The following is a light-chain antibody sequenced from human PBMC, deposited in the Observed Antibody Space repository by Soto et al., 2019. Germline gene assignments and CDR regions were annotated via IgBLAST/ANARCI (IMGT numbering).Light chain of an antibody. V-gene: IGKV3-15*01. Sequence: ILMTQSPATLSVSPGERATLSCRASQSVFSNLAWYQQKPGQSPRLLIYGASTRATGIPARFSGSGSGTEFALTISSLQSEDFAVYHCQQYTNWPWTFGQGTKVDIK. CDR3: QQYTNWPWT. CDR1: QSVFSN. J-gene: IGKJ1*01. CDR2: GAS.